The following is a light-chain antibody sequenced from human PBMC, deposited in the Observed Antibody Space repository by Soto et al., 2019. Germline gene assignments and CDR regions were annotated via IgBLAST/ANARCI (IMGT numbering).Light chain of an antibody. CDR2: GAS. CDR3: QQRSNWPPRCT. CDR1: QSVSCY. J-gene: IGKJ5*01. Sequence: IVLTQSPATLSFSPGERATLSVRASQSVSCYIGWYQQRPGQAPSLLIYGASNRATGIPDRFSGSGSGTDFTLTISSLEPEDFAVYYCQQRSNWPPRCTFGQGTRLEIK. V-gene: IGKV3-11*01.